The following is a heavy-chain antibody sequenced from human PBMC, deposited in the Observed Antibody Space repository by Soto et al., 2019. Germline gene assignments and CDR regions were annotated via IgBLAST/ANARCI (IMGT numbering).Heavy chain of an antibody. D-gene: IGHD1-1*01. CDR2: MSHSGGT. Sequence: QVQLQQWGAGLLKPSETLSLTCAVYGGFVTSGSYYWSWIRQPPGKGLEWIGEMSHSGGTHFNPSLKSRVTISVDTSKKQFTLKMSSVTAADTALYYCARVERGTATTVVDAFDIWGPGTMGTVSS. CDR3: ARVERGTATTVVDAFDI. CDR1: GGFVTSGSYY. V-gene: IGHV4-34*01. J-gene: IGHJ3*02.